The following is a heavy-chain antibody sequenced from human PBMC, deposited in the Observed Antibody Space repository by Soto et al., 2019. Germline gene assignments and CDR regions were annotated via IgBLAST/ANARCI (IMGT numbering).Heavy chain of an antibody. D-gene: IGHD4-17*01. CDR1: GFTFSTYG. CDR2: ISYDGTNK. J-gene: IGHJ6*02. Sequence: QVQQVESGGGEVQPGRSLTISCAASGFTFSTYGTHWVRQTPGKGLEWVAVISYDGTNKFYSDSVKGRFTISRDNFKNTLTLQMNSLRAGDTAVYSCAKDLQSYGDYDYYCCGMDVWGLGTRVTVSS. CDR3: AKDLQSYGDYDYYCCGMDV. V-gene: IGHV3-30*18.